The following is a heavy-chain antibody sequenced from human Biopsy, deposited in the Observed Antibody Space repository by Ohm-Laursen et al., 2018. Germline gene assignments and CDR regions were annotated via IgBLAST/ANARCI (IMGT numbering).Heavy chain of an antibody. CDR1: GDSFTSYA. Sequence: SVKVSCKASGDSFTSYAIGWVRQAPGQGLEWMGGIIPIPNVATYAQKFQGRITITADESTSTAYMELSSLTSDDTAVYFCARGEGSGWFDPWGHGTLVTVSS. D-gene: IGHD1-26*01. J-gene: IGHJ5*02. CDR3: ARGEGSGWFDP. V-gene: IGHV1-69*10. CDR2: IIPIPNVA.